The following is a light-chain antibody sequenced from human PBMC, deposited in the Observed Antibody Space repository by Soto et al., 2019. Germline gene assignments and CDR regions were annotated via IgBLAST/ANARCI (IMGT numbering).Light chain of an antibody. CDR3: QKYDGVPQ. CDR2: DAS. CDR1: QDITNH. V-gene: IGKV1-33*01. J-gene: IGKJ3*01. Sequence: DIQMTQSPSSLSASVGDTVTITCQASQDITNHLNWYQHKPGKAPNLLIYDASHLETGVPSRFTGSGSGTYFTLTINSLQSEDIATYYCQKYDGVPQFGPGTRVDF.